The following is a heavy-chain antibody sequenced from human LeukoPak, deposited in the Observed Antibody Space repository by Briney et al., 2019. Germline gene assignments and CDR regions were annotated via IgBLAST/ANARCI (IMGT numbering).Heavy chain of an antibody. V-gene: IGHV3-7*03. CDR2: INDDGSDA. CDR3: VRGHGYNLEDYFDN. D-gene: IGHD5-24*01. J-gene: IGHJ4*02. Sequence: GGSLRLSCTASGFTFSTYAMSWVRQAPGKGLEWVANINDDGSDANYVDSVKGRFTVSRDNSKNSLSLYMNSLTTEDTALYYCVRGHGYNLEDYFDNWGQGTLVTVSS. CDR1: GFTFSTYA.